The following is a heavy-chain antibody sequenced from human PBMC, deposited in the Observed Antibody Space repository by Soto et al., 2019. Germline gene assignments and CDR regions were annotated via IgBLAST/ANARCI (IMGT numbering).Heavy chain of an antibody. CDR1: GLTFSGYG. V-gene: IGHV3-33*01. CDR2: IWYDGSNK. Sequence: GSLRLSCAASGLTFSGYGMRWVRQAPGKGLEWVAVIWYDGSNKYYADSVKGRFTISRDNSKNTLYLQMNSLRAEDTAVYYCARDYGTAHAFDIWGQGTMVTVSS. J-gene: IGHJ3*02. D-gene: IGHD1-1*01. CDR3: ARDYGTAHAFDI.